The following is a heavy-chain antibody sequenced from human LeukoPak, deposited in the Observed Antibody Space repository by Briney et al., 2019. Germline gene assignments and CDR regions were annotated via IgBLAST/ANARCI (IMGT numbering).Heavy chain of an antibody. V-gene: IGHV1-46*01. J-gene: IGHJ6*02. CDR1: GYIFINYH. CDR3: ARGPYGDYRHYYYGMDV. D-gene: IGHD4-17*01. CDR2: ISPSGGDT. Sequence: ASVKVSCKASGYIFINYHMHWVRQAPGQGLEWMGIISPSGGDTRSAQKFQDRVTMTRDTSTSTVYMEVTSLRSEDTAVYYCARGPYGDYRHYYYGMDVWGQGTTVTVSS.